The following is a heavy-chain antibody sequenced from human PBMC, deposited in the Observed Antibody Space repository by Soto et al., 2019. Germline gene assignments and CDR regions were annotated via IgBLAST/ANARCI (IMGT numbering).Heavy chain of an antibody. CDR3: ATLYDYIWGSYRRPPYYFDY. Sequence: PGGSLRLSCAASGFTFSTYAMSWVRQAPGKGLEWVSGISGSGYTYYADFVKGRFTISRDNSKNTLYLQMNNLRAEDTAVYYCATLYDYIWGSYRRPPYYFDYWGQGXLVTVSS. V-gene: IGHV3-23*01. CDR2: ISGSGYT. CDR1: GFTFSTYA. J-gene: IGHJ4*02. D-gene: IGHD3-16*02.